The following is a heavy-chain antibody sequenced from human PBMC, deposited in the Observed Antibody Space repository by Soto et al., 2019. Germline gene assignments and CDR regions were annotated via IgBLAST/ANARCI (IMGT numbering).Heavy chain of an antibody. CDR2: IYYSDST. CDR3: ARAYYDSRPYTPDP. V-gene: IGHV4-59*01. D-gene: IGHD3-22*01. Sequence: PSETLSLTCTVSGGSISSYYWSWIRQPPGKGLEWIGYIYYSDSTNYNPSLNSRVTISVDTSKNQFSLRLSSVTAADTAVYYCARAYYDSRPYTPDPWGQGTLVTVAS. CDR1: GGSISSYY. J-gene: IGHJ5*02.